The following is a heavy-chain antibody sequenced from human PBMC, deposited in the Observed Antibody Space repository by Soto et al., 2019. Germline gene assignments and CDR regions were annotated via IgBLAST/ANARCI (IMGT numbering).Heavy chain of an antibody. CDR3: AKDFAVSEWAAAGYYYGMDV. CDR1: GFTFSSYA. Sequence: EVQLLESGGGLVQPGGSLRLSCVASGFTFSSYAMSWVRQAPGKGLEWVSAISGSGGSTYYADSVKGRFTISRDNSKNTLYLQMNSLRAEDTAVYYCAKDFAVSEWAAAGYYYGMDVWGQGTTVTVSS. D-gene: IGHD6-13*01. CDR2: ISGSGGST. V-gene: IGHV3-23*01. J-gene: IGHJ6*02.